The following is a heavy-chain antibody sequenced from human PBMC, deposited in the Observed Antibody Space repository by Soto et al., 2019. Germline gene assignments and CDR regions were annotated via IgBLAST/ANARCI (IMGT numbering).Heavy chain of an antibody. CDR2: IYYSGST. J-gene: IGHJ4*02. V-gene: IGHV4-31*03. CDR1: GGSISSGGYY. CDR3: AREGGSGGSSYFDY. D-gene: IGHD2-15*01. Sequence: SETLSLTCTVSGGSISSGGYYWSWIRQHPGKGLEWIGYIYYSGSTYYNPSLKSRVTISVDTSKNQFSLKLSSVTAADTAVYYCAREGGSGGSSYFDYWGQGTLVTVSS.